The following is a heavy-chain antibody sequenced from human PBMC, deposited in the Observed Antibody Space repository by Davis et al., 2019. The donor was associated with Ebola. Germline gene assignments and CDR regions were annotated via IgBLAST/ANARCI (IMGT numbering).Heavy chain of an antibody. D-gene: IGHD3-16*01. V-gene: IGHV3-30*18. CDR2: ISSDGSRE. CDR3: AKLRSHDYTDSSDDFYLDL. CDR1: GFIFSSYS. Sequence: GGSLRLSCEASGFIFSSYSMTWVRQAPGKGLEWVALISSDGSREYYADSVEGRFTISKDNSGNTLYLHMNALTAEDTALYYCAKLRSHDYTDSSDDFYLDLWGRGTLVTVSS. J-gene: IGHJ2*01.